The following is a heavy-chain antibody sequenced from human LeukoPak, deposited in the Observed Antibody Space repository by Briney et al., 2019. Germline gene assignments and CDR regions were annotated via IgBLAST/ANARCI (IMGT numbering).Heavy chain of an antibody. CDR3: AIQPWGSGNNWYFDF. CDR2: ISPNSGGT. CDR1: GYSFTAYY. J-gene: IGHJ2*01. D-gene: IGHD7-27*01. V-gene: IGHV1-2*02. Sequence: ASVKVSCTASGYSFTAYYIHWVRQAPGQGLEWMGWISPNSGGTDYAQKFLGRVTMTRDTSISTAYMELSSLTSDDTAVYYCAIQPWGSGNNWYFDFWGRGTLVTVSS.